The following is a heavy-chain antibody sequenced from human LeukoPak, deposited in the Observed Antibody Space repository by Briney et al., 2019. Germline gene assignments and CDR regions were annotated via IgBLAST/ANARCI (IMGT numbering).Heavy chain of an antibody. Sequence: GGSLRLSCAASGFTFSSYWMSWVRQTPGKGLEWVANIKQDGSEKYYVDSVKGRFTISRDNAKNSLYLQMNSLRAEDTAVYYCARDPYYYDSSGYYYGFDYWGQGTLVTVSS. CDR1: GFTFSSYW. D-gene: IGHD3-22*01. J-gene: IGHJ4*02. CDR2: IKQDGSEK. V-gene: IGHV3-7*01. CDR3: ARDPYYYDSSGYYYGFDY.